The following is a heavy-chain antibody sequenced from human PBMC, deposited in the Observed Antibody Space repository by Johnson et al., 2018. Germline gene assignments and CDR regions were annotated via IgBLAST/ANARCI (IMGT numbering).Heavy chain of an antibody. J-gene: IGHJ6*02. D-gene: IGHD6-19*01. CDR3: ARGGAVGSPFGYYYYGMDV. CDR1: GYTFTSYY. V-gene: IGHV1-46*01. Sequence: VQLVESGAEVKKPGASVKVSCKASGYTFTSYYMHWVRQAPGQGLEWMGIINPSGGSTSYAQKFQGRVTMTRDTSTSTVYMELCSLRSEDTAVYYCARGGAVGSPFGYYYYGMDVWGQGTTVTVSS. CDR2: INPSGGST.